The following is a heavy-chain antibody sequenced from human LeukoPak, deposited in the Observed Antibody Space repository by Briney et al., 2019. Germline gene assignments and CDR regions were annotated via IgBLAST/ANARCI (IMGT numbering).Heavy chain of an antibody. J-gene: IGHJ6*02. V-gene: IGHV4-59*02. CDR1: GVSGSRDF. CDR2: IHYSGYT. CDR3: VYTRGWTNFYYSGMDV. D-gene: IGHD2-8*01. Sequence: SVTLSRTCTVSGVSGSRDFWSWLRQAPGMGLEGIVYIHYSGYTNYRPSLESRITISADTSQNQFSLKLRSVTAAEKPVYYCVYTRGWTNFYYSGMDVWGQGTTVTVSS.